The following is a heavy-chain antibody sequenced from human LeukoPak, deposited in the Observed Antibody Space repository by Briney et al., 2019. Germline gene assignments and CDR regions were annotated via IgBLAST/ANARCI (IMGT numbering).Heavy chain of an antibody. V-gene: IGHV3-30*18. CDR2: ISYDGSNK. CDR1: GFTFSGYD. J-gene: IGHJ5*02. D-gene: IGHD2-21*02. Sequence: GRSLRLSCVASGFTFSGYDIHWVRQAPGKGLEWVTLISYDGSNKYYADSVKGRFTISRDNPKNTLYLQMNSLRGEDTAVYYCAKGGPGDGIWFDLWGQGTLVTVSS. CDR3: AKGGPGDGIWFDL.